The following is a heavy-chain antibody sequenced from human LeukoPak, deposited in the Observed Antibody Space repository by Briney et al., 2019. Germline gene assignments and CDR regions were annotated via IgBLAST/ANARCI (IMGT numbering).Heavy chain of an antibody. V-gene: IGHV1-2*02. D-gene: IGHD6-13*01. CDR3: AREEGIAAAGTFDY. CDR2: INPNSGGT. Sequence: ASVKVSCKASGYTFTGYYMHWVRQAPGQGLEWMGWINPNSGGTNYAQKFQGGVTMTRDTSISTAYMELSRLRSDDTAVYYCAREEGIAAAGTFDYWGQGTLVTVSS. J-gene: IGHJ4*02. CDR1: GYTFTGYY.